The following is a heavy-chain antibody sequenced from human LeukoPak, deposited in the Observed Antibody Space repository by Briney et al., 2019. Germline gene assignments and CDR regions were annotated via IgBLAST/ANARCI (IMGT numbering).Heavy chain of an antibody. V-gene: IGHV3-30*18. Sequence: GGSLRLSRAASGFTFSNYGMHWVRQAPGKGLEWVVVISHDGSNNNYADSVKGGFTISRDNSKNTLYLQMNSLRPEDTAVYYCAKVRVGTAHFDYWGQGTLVTVSS. CDR3: AKVRVGTAHFDY. D-gene: IGHD2-15*01. J-gene: IGHJ4*02. CDR2: ISHDGSNN. CDR1: GFTFSNYG.